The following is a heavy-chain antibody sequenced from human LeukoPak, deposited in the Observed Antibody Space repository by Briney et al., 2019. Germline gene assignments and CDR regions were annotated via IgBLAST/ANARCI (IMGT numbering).Heavy chain of an antibody. J-gene: IGHJ4*02. Sequence: RGSLRLSCAASGFTFSSYAMSWVRQAPGKGLEWVSAISGSGGSTYYADSVKGRFTISRDNSKNTLYLQMNSLRAEDTAVYYCAKDQDRYGSGSWPFDYWGQGTLVTVSS. CDR2: ISGSGGST. V-gene: IGHV3-23*01. D-gene: IGHD3-10*01. CDR1: GFTFSSYA. CDR3: AKDQDRYGSGSWPFDY.